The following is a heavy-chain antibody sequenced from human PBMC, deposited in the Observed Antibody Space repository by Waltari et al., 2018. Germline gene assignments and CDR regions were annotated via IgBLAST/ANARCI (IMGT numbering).Heavy chain of an antibody. D-gene: IGHD3-22*01. Sequence: QVQLQESCPGLVKPSQTLSLTCPVSGGSISSGGYCWSWIRQHPGKGLEWIGYIYYSGSTYYNPSLKSRVTISVDTSKNQFSLKLSSVTAADTAVYYCARVGVSGYSDYWGQGTLVTVSS. V-gene: IGHV4-31*03. J-gene: IGHJ4*02. CDR1: GGSISSGGYC. CDR3: ARVGVSGYSDY. CDR2: IYYSGST.